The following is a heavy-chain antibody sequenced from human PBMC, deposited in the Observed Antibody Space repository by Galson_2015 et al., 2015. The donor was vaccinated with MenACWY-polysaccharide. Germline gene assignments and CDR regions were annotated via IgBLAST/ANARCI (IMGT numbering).Heavy chain of an antibody. CDR2: INSGSSSI. J-gene: IGHJ4*02. V-gene: IGHV3-48*01. CDR1: GFTFSSYT. CDR3: ARWQLDY. D-gene: IGHD6-13*01. Sequence: SLRLSCAASGFTFSSYTMNWVRQAPGKGLEWLSYINSGSSSIYYADSVKGRFTISRDNAKNSMYLQINILRSEDPAVYYCARWQLDYWGQGTLVTVSS.